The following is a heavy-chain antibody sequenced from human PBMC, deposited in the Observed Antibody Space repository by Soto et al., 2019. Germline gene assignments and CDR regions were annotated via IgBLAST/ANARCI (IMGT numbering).Heavy chain of an antibody. CDR1: GGSISGYY. J-gene: IGHJ4*02. CDR3: ARHRGPAPVY. D-gene: IGHD3-10*01. V-gene: IGHV4-39*01. CDR2: LFYVGTT. Sequence: QVQLQESGPGLVKPSETLFLTCTVSGGSISGYYWTWIRQPPGKGLEWVGSLFYVGTTDYNPSLKTRLTLSLDTSKNHFSQKLVSVTAADTAVYYCARHRGPAPVYWGQGTLVTASS.